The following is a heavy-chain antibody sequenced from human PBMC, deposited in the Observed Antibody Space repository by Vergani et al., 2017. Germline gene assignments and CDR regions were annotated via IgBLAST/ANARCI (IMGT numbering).Heavy chain of an antibody. V-gene: IGHV4-38-2*02. J-gene: IGHJ6*02. D-gene: IGHD3-10*01. CDR2: IYHSGST. Sequence: QVQLQESGPGLVKPSETLSLTCTVSGYSISSGYYWGWIRQPPGKGLEWIGSIYHSGSTYYNPSLKSRVTISVDTSKNQFSLKLSAVTAADTAVYYCARGGEGSGMDVWGQGTTVTVSS. CDR1: GYSISSGYY. CDR3: ARGGEGSGMDV.